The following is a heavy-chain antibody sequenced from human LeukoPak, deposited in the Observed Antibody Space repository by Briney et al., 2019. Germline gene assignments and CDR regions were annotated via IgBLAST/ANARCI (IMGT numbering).Heavy chain of an antibody. D-gene: IGHD2-15*01. V-gene: IGHV4-59*01. CDR3: ARERPSLRYCSGGSCLGHMDV. J-gene: IGHJ6*03. CDR1: GGSISSYY. CDR2: IYYSGST. Sequence: SETLSLTCTVSGGSISSYYWSWIRQPPGKGLGWIGYIYYSGSTNYNPSLKSRVTISVDTSKNQFSLKLSSVTAADTAVYYCARERPSLRYCSGGSCLGHMDVWGKGTTVTVSS.